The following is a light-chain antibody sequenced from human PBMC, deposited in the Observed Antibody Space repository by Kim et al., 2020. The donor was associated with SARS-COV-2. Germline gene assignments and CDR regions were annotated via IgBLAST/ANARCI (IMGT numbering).Light chain of an antibody. CDR3: CSYAGSSTWV. Sequence: QSALTQPASVSGSLWTVDHHLLHWTSSDVGSYNLVSWYQQHPGKAPKLMIYEGSKRPSGVSNRFSGSKSGNTASLTISGLQAEDEADYYCCSYAGSSTWVFGGGTQLTVL. J-gene: IGLJ3*02. CDR1: SSDVGSYNL. CDR2: EGS. V-gene: IGLV2-23*01.